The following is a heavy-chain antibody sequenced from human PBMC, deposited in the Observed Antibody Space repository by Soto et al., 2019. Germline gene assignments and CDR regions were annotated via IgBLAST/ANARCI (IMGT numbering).Heavy chain of an antibody. CDR2: INPNSGGT. D-gene: IGHD3-22*01. CDR3: ARDGDDSSGYPFDY. J-gene: IGHJ4*02. V-gene: IGHV1-2*04. Sequence: ASVKVSCKASGYTFTGYYMHWVRQAPGQGLEWMGWINPNSGGTNYAQKFQGWVTMTRDTSISTAYMELSRLRSDDTAVYYCARDGDDSSGYPFDYCGQGTLVPVSA. CDR1: GYTFTGYY.